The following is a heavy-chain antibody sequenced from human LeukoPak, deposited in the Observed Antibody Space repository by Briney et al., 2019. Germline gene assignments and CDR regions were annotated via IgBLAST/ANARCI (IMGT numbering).Heavy chain of an antibody. CDR3: ARGSLGYCSSTSCQDYYYYYMDV. CDR2: IWYDGSNK. V-gene: IGHV3-33*01. J-gene: IGHJ6*03. Sequence: PGGSLRLSCAASGFTFSSYGMHWVRQAPGKGLEWVAVIWYDGSNKYYADSVKGRFTISRDNSKNTLYLQMNSLRAEDTAVYYCARGSLGYCSSTSCQDYYYYYMDVWGKGTTVTVSS. D-gene: IGHD2-2*01. CDR1: GFTFSSYG.